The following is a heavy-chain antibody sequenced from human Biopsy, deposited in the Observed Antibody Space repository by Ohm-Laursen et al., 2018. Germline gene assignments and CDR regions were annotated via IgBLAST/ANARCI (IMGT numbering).Heavy chain of an antibody. D-gene: IGHD2/OR15-2a*01. CDR3: ARATNSTGWPYYYFYGMDV. Sequence: SQTLSLTCTVSGGSIGGGEYYWNWIRQHPGKGLEWIGLISYSGTTFYNPSLESLLTISIDTSKNQFSLRLNSVTAADTAVYYCARATNSTGWPYYYFYGMDVWGQGTTVTVSS. V-gene: IGHV4-31*01. CDR1: GGSIGGGEYY. J-gene: IGHJ6*02. CDR2: ISYSGTT.